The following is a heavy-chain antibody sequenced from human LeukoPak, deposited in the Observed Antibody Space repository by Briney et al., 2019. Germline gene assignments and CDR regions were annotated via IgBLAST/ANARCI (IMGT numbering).Heavy chain of an antibody. CDR2: IYTSGST. J-gene: IGHJ4*02. Sequence: SETLSLTCTVSGGSISSYYWSWIRQPAGKGLEWIGRIYTSGSTNYNPSLKSRVTMSVDTSKNQFSLKLSSVTAADTAVYYCAEKGGFEVVLSVDYWGRGTLFTVSS. D-gene: IGHD3-3*01. CDR3: AEKGGFEVVLSVDY. CDR1: GGSISSYY. V-gene: IGHV4-4*07.